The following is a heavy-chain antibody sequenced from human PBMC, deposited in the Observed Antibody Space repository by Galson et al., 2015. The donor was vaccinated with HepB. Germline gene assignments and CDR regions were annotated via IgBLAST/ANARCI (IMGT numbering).Heavy chain of an antibody. CDR2: IWYDGSNK. J-gene: IGHJ4*02. V-gene: IGHV3-33*01. CDR3: ARGLLYGSGSYYDY. CDR1: GFTFSSYG. D-gene: IGHD3-10*01. Sequence: SLRLSCAASGFTFSSYGMHWVRQAPGKGLEWVAVIWYDGSNKYYADSVKGRFTISRDNSKNTLCLQMNSLRAEDTAVYYCARGLLYGSGSYYDYWGQGTLVTVSS.